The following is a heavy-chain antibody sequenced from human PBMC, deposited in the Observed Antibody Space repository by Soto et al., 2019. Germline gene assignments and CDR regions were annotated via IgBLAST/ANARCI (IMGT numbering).Heavy chain of an antibody. CDR3: AKAKHSPPYYYYGMDV. CDR1: GFTFSSYG. D-gene: IGHD2-15*01. V-gene: IGHV3-30*18. CDR2: ASYDESDT. J-gene: IGHJ6*02. Sequence: PGGSLRLACAASGFTFSSYGVHWVRQAPGKGLEWVAVASYDESDTYYADSVKGRFTISRDNSKNTLYLQMNSLRAEDTAVFYCAKAKHSPPYYYYGMDVWGQGTTVTVSS.